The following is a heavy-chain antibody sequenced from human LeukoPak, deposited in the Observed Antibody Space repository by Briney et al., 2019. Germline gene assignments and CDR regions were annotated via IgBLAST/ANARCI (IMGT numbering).Heavy chain of an antibody. D-gene: IGHD3-10*01. Sequence: GGSLRLSCAASGFTFSTYDMHWVRQTTGKGLEWVSAISTAGDTYYAGSVKGRFTISRENAKNSLYLQMNGLRAGDTAVYYCARAPGGNYYNIWGQGTMVTVSS. J-gene: IGHJ3*02. CDR3: ARAPGGNYYNI. CDR2: ISTAGDT. V-gene: IGHV3-13*01. CDR1: GFTFSTYD.